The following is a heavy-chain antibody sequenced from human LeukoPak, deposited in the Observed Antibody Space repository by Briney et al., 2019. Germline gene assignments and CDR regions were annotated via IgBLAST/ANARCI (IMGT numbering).Heavy chain of an antibody. CDR2: INWNGGST. V-gene: IGHV3-20*04. Sequence: GGSLRLSCAASGFTFDDYGMSWVRQAPGKGLEWVSGINWNGGSTGYADSVEGRFTISRDNAKNSLYLQMNSLRAEDTALYYCARTMVRGVIGPFDYWGQGTLVTVSS. CDR3: ARTMVRGVIGPFDY. CDR1: GFTFDDYG. D-gene: IGHD3-10*01. J-gene: IGHJ4*02.